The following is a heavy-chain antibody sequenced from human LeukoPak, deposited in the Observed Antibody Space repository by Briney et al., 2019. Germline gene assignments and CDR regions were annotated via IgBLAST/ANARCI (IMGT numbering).Heavy chain of an antibody. CDR2: IYPGDSDT. J-gene: IGHJ6*02. V-gene: IGHV5-51*01. CDR3: ARYLFDCSSTSCYSTTYGMDV. D-gene: IGHD2-2*01. CDR1: GYSFTSYW. Sequence: GESLKISCKGSGYSFTSYWIGWVRQMPGKGLEWMGIIYPGDSDTRYSPSFQGQVTISADKSISTAYLQWSSLKASDTAMYYCARYLFDCSSTSCYSTTYGMDVWGQGTTVTVSS.